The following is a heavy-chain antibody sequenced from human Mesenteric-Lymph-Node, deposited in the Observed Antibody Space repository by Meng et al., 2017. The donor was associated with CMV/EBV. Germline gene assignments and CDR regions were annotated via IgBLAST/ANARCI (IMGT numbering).Heavy chain of an antibody. V-gene: IGHV3-9*01. J-gene: IGHJ6*02. Sequence: SLKISCAASGFTFDDYAMHWVRQAPGKGLEWVSGISWNSGSIGYADSVKGRFTISRDNAKNSLYLQMNSLRAEDTALYYCARARGELFGSGYLRNYYYYGMDVWGQGTTVTVSS. CDR2: ISWNSGSI. CDR1: GFTFDDYA. D-gene: IGHD3-22*01. CDR3: ARARGELFGSGYLRNYYYYGMDV.